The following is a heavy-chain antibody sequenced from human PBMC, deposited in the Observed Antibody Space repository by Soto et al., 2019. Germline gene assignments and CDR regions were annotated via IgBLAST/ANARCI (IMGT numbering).Heavy chain of an antibody. CDR2: ISYDGSNK. Sequence: QVQLVESGGGVVQPGRSLRLSCAASGLTFSSYAMHWVRQAPGKELEWVAVISYDGSNKYYADSVKGRFTISRDNSKNTLYLQMYSLRPEDTAVFYCAREQEALDYWGQGTLVTVSS. J-gene: IGHJ4*02. CDR3: AREQEALDY. V-gene: IGHV3-30-3*01. CDR1: GLTFSSYA.